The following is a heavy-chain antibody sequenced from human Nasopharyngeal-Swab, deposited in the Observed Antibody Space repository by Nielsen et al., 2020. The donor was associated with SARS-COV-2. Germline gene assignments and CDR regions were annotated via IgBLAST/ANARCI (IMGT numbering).Heavy chain of an antibody. CDR1: GGSISSGGYY. J-gene: IGHJ2*01. CDR2: IYYSGST. CDR3: ARDPRVYYYDRSTSWYFDL. Sequence: SETLSLTCTVSGGSISSGGYYWSWIRQHPGKGLEWIGYIYYSGSTYYNPSLKSRVTISVDTSKNQFSLKLSSVTAADTAVYYCARDPRVYYYDRSTSWYFDLWGRGTLVTVSS. D-gene: IGHD3-22*01. V-gene: IGHV4-31*03.